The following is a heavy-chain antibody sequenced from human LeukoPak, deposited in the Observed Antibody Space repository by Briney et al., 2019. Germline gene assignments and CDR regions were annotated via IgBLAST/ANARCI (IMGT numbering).Heavy chain of an antibody. Sequence: SETLSLTCAVSGGSISSGGYSWSWIRQPPGKGLEWIGYIYHSGSTYYNPSLKSRVTISVDRSKNQFSLKLSSVTAADTAVYYCARAPIRSAPFDYWGQGTLVTGSS. J-gene: IGHJ4*02. CDR2: IYHSGST. V-gene: IGHV4-30-2*01. D-gene: IGHD5-24*01. CDR1: GGSISSGGYS. CDR3: ARAPIRSAPFDY.